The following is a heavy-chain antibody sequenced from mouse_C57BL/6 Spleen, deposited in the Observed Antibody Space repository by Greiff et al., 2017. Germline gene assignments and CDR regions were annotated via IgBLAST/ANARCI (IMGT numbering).Heavy chain of an antibody. CDR1: GYTFTSYW. Sequence: QVQLQQPGAELVRPGTSVKLSCKASGYTFTSYWMHWVKQRPGQGLEWIGVIDPSDSYTNYNQKFKGKATLTVDTSSSTAYMQLSSLTSEDSAVYYCARITTVDWYFDVWGTGTPVTVSS. D-gene: IGHD1-1*01. CDR2: IDPSDSYT. V-gene: IGHV1-59*01. CDR3: ARITTVDWYFDV. J-gene: IGHJ1*03.